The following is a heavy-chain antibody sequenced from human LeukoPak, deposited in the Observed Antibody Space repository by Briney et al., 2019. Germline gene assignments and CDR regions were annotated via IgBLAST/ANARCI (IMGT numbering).Heavy chain of an antibody. Sequence: SETLSLTCTVSGGSISTYYWSWIRQPPGKGLEWIGYIYYSGSTNYNPSLKSRVTISVDTSKNQFSLKLSSVTAADTAVYYCARLEMATIRAFDIWGQGTMVTVSS. CDR3: ARLEMATIRAFDI. CDR2: IYYSGST. D-gene: IGHD5-24*01. J-gene: IGHJ3*02. V-gene: IGHV4-59*08. CDR1: GGSISTYY.